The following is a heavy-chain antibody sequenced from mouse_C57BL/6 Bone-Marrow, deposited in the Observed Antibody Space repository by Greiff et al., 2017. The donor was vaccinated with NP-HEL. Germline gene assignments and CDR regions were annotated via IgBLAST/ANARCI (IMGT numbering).Heavy chain of an antibody. J-gene: IGHJ1*03. CDR2: IHPNSGST. CDR1: GYTFTSYW. D-gene: IGHD2-3*01. CDR3: ARRDGYLWYFDV. V-gene: IGHV1-64*01. Sequence: QVQLQQPGAELVKPGASVKLSCKASGYTFTSYWMHWVKQRPGQGLEWIGMIHPNSGSTNYNEKFKSKATLTVDKSSSTAYMQLSSLTSEDTAIYYCARRDGYLWYFDVWGTGTTVTVSS.